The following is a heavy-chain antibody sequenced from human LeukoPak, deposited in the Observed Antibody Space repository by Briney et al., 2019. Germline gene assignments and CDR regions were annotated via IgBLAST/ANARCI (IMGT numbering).Heavy chain of an antibody. D-gene: IGHD3-10*01. CDR1: GFTVSSNY. V-gene: IGHV3-53*01. J-gene: IGHJ4*02. Sequence: GGSLRLSCAASGFTVSSNYMSWVRQAPGKGLEWVSVIYSGGSTCYADSVKGRFTISRDNSKNTLYLQMNSLRAEDTAVYYCAKLASRIGVRGVIKAESDYWGQGTLVTVSS. CDR3: AKLASRIGVRGVIKAESDY. CDR2: IYSGGST.